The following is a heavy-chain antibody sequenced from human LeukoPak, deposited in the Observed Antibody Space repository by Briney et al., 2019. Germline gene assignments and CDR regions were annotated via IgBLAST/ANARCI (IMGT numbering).Heavy chain of an antibody. V-gene: IGHV3-15*01. CDR3: ITVSHFYL. D-gene: IGHD2/OR15-2a*01. CDR2: IKYDGTT. Sequence: GGSLRLSCATSGFSFSDAWLSWVRQAPGKGLEWVGRIKYDGTTDYAAPVKGRFTISRDVSKATLYLQMNSLKTEDTAIYYCITVSHFYLGGQGTLVTVSS. CDR1: GFSFSDAW. J-gene: IGHJ4*02.